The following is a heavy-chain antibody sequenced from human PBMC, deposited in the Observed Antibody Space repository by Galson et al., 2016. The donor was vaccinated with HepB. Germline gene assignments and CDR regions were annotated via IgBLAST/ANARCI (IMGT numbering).Heavy chain of an antibody. CDR3: AHSRYYVSGSLDY. CDR1: GFSLSTSGLG. D-gene: IGHD3-10*01. Sequence: PALVKPTQTLTLTCTFSGFSLSTSGLGVGWVRQPPGQCLEWLGIIYWDDDSRYSSSLKSRLTSTKDTSQNQVALTMTNVGPVDTATYYCAHSRYYVSGSLDYWGQGTLVTVSS. CDR2: IYWDDDS. V-gene: IGHV2-5*02. J-gene: IGHJ4*02.